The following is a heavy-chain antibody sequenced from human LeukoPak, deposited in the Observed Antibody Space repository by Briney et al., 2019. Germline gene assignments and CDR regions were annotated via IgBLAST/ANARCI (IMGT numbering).Heavy chain of an antibody. CDR2: ISTSGGST. Sequence: PGGSLTLSCAASGFTFSSYAMSWVRQAPGKGLEWVSGISTSGGSTGYADSVRGRSTISRDNPGNTLYMEMNSLRGEDTAVYYCAIMHPYYDGSGYWVQWGQGTLVTVSS. CDR1: GFTFSSYA. V-gene: IGHV3-23*01. J-gene: IGHJ4*02. D-gene: IGHD3-22*01. CDR3: AIMHPYYDGSGYWVQ.